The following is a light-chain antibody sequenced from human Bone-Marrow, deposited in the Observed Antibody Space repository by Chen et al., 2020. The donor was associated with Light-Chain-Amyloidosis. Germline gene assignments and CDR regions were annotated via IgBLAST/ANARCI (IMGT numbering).Light chain of an antibody. CDR3: QSADSSCTYEVI. V-gene: IGLV3-25*03. J-gene: IGLJ2*01. Sequence: SYELTQPPSVSVSPGQTARITCSGDDLPTKYAYWYQQKPGQAPVLVIHRDTERPSGISERFSGSSSVTTATLNISGVQAEDEADYHCQSADSSCTYEVIFGGWTNLTVL. CDR1: DLPTKY. CDR2: RDT.